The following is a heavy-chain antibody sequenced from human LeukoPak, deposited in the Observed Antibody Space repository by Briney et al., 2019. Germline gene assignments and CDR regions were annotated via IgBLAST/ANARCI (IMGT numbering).Heavy chain of an antibody. V-gene: IGHV3-64*01. D-gene: IGHD1-26*01. CDR2: ISSNGGST. J-gene: IGHJ6*03. CDR3: ARDPEYSGTSGIYYYYYMDV. Sequence: GGSLRLSCAASGFTFSSYAMHWIRQAPGKGLEYVSAISSNGGSTYYANSVKGRFTISRDNSKNTLYLQMGSLRAEDMAVYYCARDPEYSGTSGIYYYYYMDVWGKGTTVTVSS. CDR1: GFTFSSYA.